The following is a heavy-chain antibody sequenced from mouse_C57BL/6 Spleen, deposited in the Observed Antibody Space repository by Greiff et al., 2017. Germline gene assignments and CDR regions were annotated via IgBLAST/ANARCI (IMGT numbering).Heavy chain of an antibody. Sequence: VQLQQSGAELVRPGASVKLSCTASGFNIKDDYMHWVKQRPEQGLEWIGWIDPENGDTEYASKFQGKATITADTSSNTAYLQLSSLTSEDTAVYYCTRGSSGYRDYWGQGTTLTVSS. CDR3: TRGSSGYRDY. J-gene: IGHJ2*01. CDR1: GFNIKDDY. V-gene: IGHV14-4*01. CDR2: IDPENGDT. D-gene: IGHD3-2*02.